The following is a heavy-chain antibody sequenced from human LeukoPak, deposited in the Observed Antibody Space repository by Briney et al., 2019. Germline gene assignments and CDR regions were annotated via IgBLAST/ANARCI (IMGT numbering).Heavy chain of an antibody. CDR2: ISSSSSTI. J-gene: IGHJ4*02. CDR1: GFTFSSYS. Sequence: GGSLRLSCAASGFTFSSYSMNWVRQAPGKGLEWVSYISSSSSTIYYADSVKGRFTISRDNAENSLYLQMNSLRAEDTAVYYCARDLSFSGYVGVLDYWGQGTLVTVSS. CDR3: ARDLSFSGYVGVLDY. D-gene: IGHD5-12*01. V-gene: IGHV3-48*01.